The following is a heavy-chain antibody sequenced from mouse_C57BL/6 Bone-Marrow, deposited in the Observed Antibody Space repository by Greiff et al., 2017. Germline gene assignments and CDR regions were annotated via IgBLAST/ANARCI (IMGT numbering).Heavy chain of an antibody. CDR1: GFSLTSYG. Sequence: QVQLKESGPGLVQPSQSLSITCTVSGFSLTSYGVHWVRQSPGKGLEWLGVIWRGGSTDYNAAFMSRLGITKDNSKSQVFFKMNRLQADDTVIYYCAKTTEDYYARDYWGKGTSVTVSS. D-gene: IGHD3-2*01. CDR3: AKTTEDYYARDY. V-gene: IGHV2-5*01. J-gene: IGHJ4*01. CDR2: IWRGGST.